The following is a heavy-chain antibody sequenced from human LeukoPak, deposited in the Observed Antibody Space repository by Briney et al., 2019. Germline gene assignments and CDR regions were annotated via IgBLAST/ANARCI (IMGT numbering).Heavy chain of an antibody. D-gene: IGHD6-13*01. CDR3: ARGVSSWYVFDY. Sequence: PGRSLRLSCAASGFTFSSYDMNWVRQAPGQGLEWVSYIRSSGSTIYYADSVKGRFTISRDNAKNTLYLQMNSLTAEDTAVYYCARGVSSWYVFDYWGQGTLVTVSS. J-gene: IGHJ4*02. V-gene: IGHV3-48*03. CDR2: IRSSGSTI. CDR1: GFTFSSYD.